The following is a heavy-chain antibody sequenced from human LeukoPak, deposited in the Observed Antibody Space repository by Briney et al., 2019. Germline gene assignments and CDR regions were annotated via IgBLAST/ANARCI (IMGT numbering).Heavy chain of an antibody. D-gene: IGHD3-10*01. V-gene: IGHV3-7*01. CDR3: ASPFGSGRVISAFDI. J-gene: IGHJ3*02. CDR1: GFTFSSYW. CDR2: INQDGSDN. Sequence: GGSLRLSCAASGFTFSSYWMSWIRQTPGKGLEWVANINQDGSDNYYVDSVKGRFTISRDNAKNSLYLQMNSLRAEDTAVYYCASPFGSGRVISAFDIWGQGTVVTASS.